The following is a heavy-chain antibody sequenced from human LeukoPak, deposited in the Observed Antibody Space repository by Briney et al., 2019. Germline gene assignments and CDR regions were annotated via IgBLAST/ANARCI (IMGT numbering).Heavy chain of an antibody. D-gene: IGHD1-26*01. CDR1: GYTFTSYD. Sequence: ASVKVSCKASGYTFTSYDINWVRQATGQGLEWMGWMSPNSGNTGYAQKFQGRVTMTRNTAISTAYMELSSLRSEDTAVYYCATSTPVGAFFDYWGQGTLVTVSS. V-gene: IGHV1-8*01. J-gene: IGHJ4*02. CDR3: ATSTPVGAFFDY. CDR2: MSPNSGNT.